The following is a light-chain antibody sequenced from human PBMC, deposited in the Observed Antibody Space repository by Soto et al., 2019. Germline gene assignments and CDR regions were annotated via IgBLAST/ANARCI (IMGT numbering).Light chain of an antibody. Sequence: QSALTQPPSASGSPGQSVTISCTGTSSDVVAYKYVSWYQQYPGKAPKPMIYEVSKRPSGVPARFSGSKSGNTASLTVSGLQAEDEADYYCTSYVGSDIWVFGGGTKLTVL. V-gene: IGLV2-8*01. CDR3: TSYVGSDIWV. J-gene: IGLJ3*02. CDR2: EVS. CDR1: SSDVVAYKY.